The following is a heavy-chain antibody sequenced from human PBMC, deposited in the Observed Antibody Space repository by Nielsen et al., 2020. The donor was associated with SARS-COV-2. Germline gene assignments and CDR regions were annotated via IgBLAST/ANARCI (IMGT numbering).Heavy chain of an antibody. CDR2: INPSGGTT. J-gene: IGHJ4*02. V-gene: IGHV1-46*01. CDR3: ARAQLRSTWDFDS. CDR1: GYTFTTNY. Sequence: ASVKVSCKASGYTFTTNYMHWVRQAPGQGLEWMGIINPSGGTTIYAQKFQGRVTMTRDTSTSTVYMELTTLRSEDTATYYCARAQLRSTWDFDSWGQGTLVTVSS. D-gene: IGHD2-2*01.